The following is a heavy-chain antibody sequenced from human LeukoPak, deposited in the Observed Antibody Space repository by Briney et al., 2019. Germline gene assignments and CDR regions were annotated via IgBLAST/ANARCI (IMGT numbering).Heavy chain of an antibody. J-gene: IGHJ5*02. V-gene: IGHV4-4*07. CDR3: ARVDSTIFGVVNWFDP. Sequence: SETLSLTCTVSGGSISSYYWSWIRQPAGKGLEWIGRIYTSGSTNYNPSLKSRVTMSVDTSKNQFSLKLSSVTAADTAVYYCARVDSTIFGVVNWFDPWGQGTLVAVSS. CDR2: IYTSGST. CDR1: GGSISSYY. D-gene: IGHD3-3*01.